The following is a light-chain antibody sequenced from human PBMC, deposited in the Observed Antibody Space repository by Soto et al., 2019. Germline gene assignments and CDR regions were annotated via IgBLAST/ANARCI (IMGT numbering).Light chain of an antibody. Sequence: DIQMTQSPSSLSASVGDTVTITCRASQRIGRLLSWYQQQPGKAPKLLIYDGFTLQGGVPSRFSGSGSGTDFPLTIGSLQPEDFTTYYCQQSDRPPFAFGPWTKGDVK. CDR1: QRIGRL. CDR2: DGF. CDR3: QQSDRPPFA. V-gene: IGKV1-39*01. J-gene: IGKJ3*01.